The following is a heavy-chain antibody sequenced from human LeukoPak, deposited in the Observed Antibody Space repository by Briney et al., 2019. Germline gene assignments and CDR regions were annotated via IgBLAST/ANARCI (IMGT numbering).Heavy chain of an antibody. Sequence: SETLSLTCTVSGDSISTSYWSWIRQPAGKGLEWIGRIYTSGSTNYNPSLKSRVTMSVDTSKNQFSLKLSSVTAADTAVYYCAREYGDIVVVPAAPYAFDIWGQGTMVTVSS. CDR1: GDSISTSY. D-gene: IGHD2-2*01. J-gene: IGHJ3*02. CDR2: IYTSGST. V-gene: IGHV4-4*07. CDR3: AREYGDIVVVPAAPYAFDI.